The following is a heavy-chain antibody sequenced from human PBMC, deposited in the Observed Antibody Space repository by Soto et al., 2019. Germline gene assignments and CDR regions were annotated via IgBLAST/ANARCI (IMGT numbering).Heavy chain of an antibody. V-gene: IGHV1-69*02. CDR2: IFPLTDIP. CDR1: GGTFRNYP. J-gene: IGHJ4*02. CDR3: ARGPLVVLNYFES. Sequence: QVQLVQSGTEVKKPGSSVKVSCNASGGTFRNYPINWVRQAPGQGLEWMGSIFPLTDIPDYAQNFQARLTISADTSTSTAYMELSSLTSDDTAMYFGARGPLVVLNYFESWGQGTLVTVSS.